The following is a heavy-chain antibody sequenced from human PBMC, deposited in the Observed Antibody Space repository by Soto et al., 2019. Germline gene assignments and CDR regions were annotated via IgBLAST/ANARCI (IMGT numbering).Heavy chain of an antibody. CDR3: ARAPAPTDPGGYYYGMDV. Sequence: NPSETLSLTCGVSNGVITTDNWWTWVRQTPGKGLEWIGEIYHAGTVNYDPSLKNRVTISVDKSKNEFSLKMSAVTAADSAVYYCARAPAPTDPGGYYYGMDVWGQGTTVTVSS. J-gene: IGHJ6*02. CDR2: IYHAGTV. V-gene: IGHV4-4*02. CDR1: NGVITTDNW.